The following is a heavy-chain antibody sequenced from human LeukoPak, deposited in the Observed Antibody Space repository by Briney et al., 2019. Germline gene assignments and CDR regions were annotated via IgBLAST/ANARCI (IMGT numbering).Heavy chain of an antibody. CDR3: ARAEDYYGSGSYPNWFDP. CDR1: GFTFSSYA. CDR2: ISYDGSNK. V-gene: IGHV3-30*04. J-gene: IGHJ5*02. D-gene: IGHD3-10*01. Sequence: PGGSLRLSCAASGFTFSSYAMHWVRQAPGKGLEWGAVISYDGSNKYYADSVKGRFTISRDNSKNTLYLQMNSLRAEDTALYYCARAEDYYGSGSYPNWFDPWGQGTLVTVSS.